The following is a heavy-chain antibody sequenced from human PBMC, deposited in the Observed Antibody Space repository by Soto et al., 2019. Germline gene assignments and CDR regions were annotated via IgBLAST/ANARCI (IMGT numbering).Heavy chain of an antibody. CDR1: GGSISSYY. CDR2: IYYSGST. Sequence: ETLSLTCTVSGGSISSYYWSWIRQPPGKGLEWIGYIYYSGSTNYNPSLKSRVTISVDTSKNQFSLKLSSVTAADTAVYYCARVGGQLVPTGYYYYYGMDVWGQGTTVTVSS. D-gene: IGHD6-6*01. J-gene: IGHJ6*02. CDR3: ARVGGQLVPTGYYYYYGMDV. V-gene: IGHV4-59*01.